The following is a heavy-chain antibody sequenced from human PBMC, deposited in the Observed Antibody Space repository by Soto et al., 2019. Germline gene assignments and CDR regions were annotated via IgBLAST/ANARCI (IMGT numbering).Heavy chain of an antibody. V-gene: IGHV3-23*01. Sequence: EVQLLESGGGLVQPGGSLRLSCAASGFTFSSYAMSWVRQAPGKGLEWVSTSGSGGTTYYADSVKGRFSISRANSKNTLYLQMNSLSAEDTAVYYCAKVGLRLGGDYWGQGTLVTVSS. D-gene: IGHD3-16*01. CDR1: GFTFSSYA. CDR3: AKVGLRLGGDY. CDR2: SGSGGTT. J-gene: IGHJ4*02.